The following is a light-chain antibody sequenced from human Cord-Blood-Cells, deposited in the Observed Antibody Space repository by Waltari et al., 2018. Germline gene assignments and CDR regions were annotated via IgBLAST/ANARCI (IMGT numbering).Light chain of an antibody. CDR3: CSYAGSFYV. Sequence: QSALTQPRSVSGSPGQSVTISCTGISSDVGGYNYVSWYQQHPGKAPKPMIYDVSKRPSGVPDRFSGSKSGNTASLTISGLQAEDEADYYCCSYAGSFYVFGTGTKVTVL. CDR2: DVS. J-gene: IGLJ1*01. CDR1: SSDVGGYNY. V-gene: IGLV2-11*01.